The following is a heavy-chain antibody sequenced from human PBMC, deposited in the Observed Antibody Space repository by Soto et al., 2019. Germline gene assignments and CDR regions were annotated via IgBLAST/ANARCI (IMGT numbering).Heavy chain of an antibody. CDR1: GFTFTSSA. J-gene: IGHJ4*02. V-gene: IGHV1-58*01. D-gene: IGHD5-18*01. CDR2: IVVGSGNT. Sequence: ASVKVSCKASGFTFTSSAVQWVRQARGQRLEWIGWIVVGSGNTNYAQKFQERVTITRDMSTSTAYMELSSLRSEDTAVYYCAAPRMGYGREFDYWGQGTLVTVSS. CDR3: AAPRMGYGREFDY.